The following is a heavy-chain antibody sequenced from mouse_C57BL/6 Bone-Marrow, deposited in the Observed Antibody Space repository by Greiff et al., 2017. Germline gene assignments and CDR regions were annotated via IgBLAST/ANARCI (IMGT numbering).Heavy chain of an antibody. D-gene: IGHD1-1*01. CDR2: IDPSASDT. J-gene: IGHJ2*01. V-gene: IGHV1-50*01. CDR3: ARVPVTTVVHFDY. Sequence: QVQLQQPGAELVKPGASVKLSCKASGYTFTSYWMQWVKQRPGQGLEWIGEIDPSASDTNYNQKFKGKATLTVDTSSSSAYMQLSSLTSEYSAVYYCARVPVTTVVHFDYWGQGTTLTVSA. CDR1: GYTFTSYW.